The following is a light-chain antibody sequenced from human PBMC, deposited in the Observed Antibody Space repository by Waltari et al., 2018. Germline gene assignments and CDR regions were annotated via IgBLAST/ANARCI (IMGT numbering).Light chain of an antibody. V-gene: IGKV3-15*01. J-gene: IGKJ2*01. CDR1: QSIKSH. CDR2: GAS. Sequence: ETVMTQSTAILSVSPGESATLSWRASQSIKSHLAWYHQKPGQAPRLLIYGASTRAAGIPARFSGGRSGTEFILTISSLQSEDFATYHCQQYNNWPLYTFGQGTKLEI. CDR3: QQYNNWPLYT.